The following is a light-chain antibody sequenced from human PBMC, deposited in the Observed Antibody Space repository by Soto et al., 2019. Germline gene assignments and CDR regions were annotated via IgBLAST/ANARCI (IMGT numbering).Light chain of an antibody. CDR3: QQNNHWLWT. V-gene: IGKV3-15*01. J-gene: IGKJ1*01. Sequence: DILVTQSPATLSVSPAERATLSCSASQSVSSNLAWYQQKPGRAPRLLIYAASTRATGVPARFSGSGSGTEFTLTISSLQSEDFAVYYCQQNNHWLWTFGQGTKVDI. CDR2: AAS. CDR1: QSVSSN.